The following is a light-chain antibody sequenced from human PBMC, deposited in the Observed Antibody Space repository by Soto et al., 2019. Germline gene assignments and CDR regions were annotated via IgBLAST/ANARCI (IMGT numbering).Light chain of an antibody. CDR1: QGIRND. J-gene: IGKJ1*01. V-gene: IGKV1-6*01. CDR2: AAS. Sequence: AIQMTQSPSSLSASVGDRVTITCRASQGIRNDLGWYQQKPGKAPKLLIYAASTSQSGVPSRFSGSGSGTDFTLTIISLQPEDFATYYCLQDHNYPLTFGQGTKVEIK. CDR3: LQDHNYPLT.